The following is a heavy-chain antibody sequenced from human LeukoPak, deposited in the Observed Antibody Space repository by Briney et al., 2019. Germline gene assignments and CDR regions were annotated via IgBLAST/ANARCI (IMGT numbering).Heavy chain of an antibody. Sequence: SETLSLTCTVSGDSISSGDYYWSWIRQPAGKGLEWIGRISSSGSANYNPSLKSRVTISVDTSKNQVSLKLSSVTAADTAVYYCARGRILRIAKYYMDVWGKGTTVTISS. V-gene: IGHV4-61*02. CDR3: ARGRILRIAKYYMDV. CDR1: GDSISSGDYY. D-gene: IGHD2-15*01. J-gene: IGHJ6*03. CDR2: ISSSGSA.